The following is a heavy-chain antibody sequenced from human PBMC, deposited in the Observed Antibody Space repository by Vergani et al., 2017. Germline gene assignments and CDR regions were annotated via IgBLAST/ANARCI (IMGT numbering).Heavy chain of an antibody. J-gene: IGHJ4*02. CDR2: ISYDGTQK. D-gene: IGHD4-23*01. CDR1: GFTSSYYG. Sequence: QVHLVESGGGVVQPGRSLRLSCVVSGFTSSYYGMHWVRQAPGKGLEWVAVISYDGTQKYYADSVKGRFTISRDSAKNSLYLQMNNLRAEDTALYYCARDENYGGQYFDSWGQGTLVTVSS. CDR3: ARDENYGGQYFDS. V-gene: IGHV3-30*03.